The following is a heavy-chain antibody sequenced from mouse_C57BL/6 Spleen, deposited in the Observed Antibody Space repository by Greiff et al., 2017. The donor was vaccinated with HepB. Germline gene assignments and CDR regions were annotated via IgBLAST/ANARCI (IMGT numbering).Heavy chain of an antibody. D-gene: IGHD1-1*01. CDR2: ISNGGGST. V-gene: IGHV5-12*01. CDR1: GFTFSDYY. CDR3: ARQGDYYGSSHWYFDV. Sequence: EVNVVESGGGLVQPGGSLKLSCAASGFTFSDYYMYWVRQTPEKRLEWVAYISNGGGSTYYPDTVKGRFTISRDNAKNTLYLQMSRLKSEDTAMYYCARQGDYYGSSHWYFDVWGTGTTVTVSS. J-gene: IGHJ1*03.